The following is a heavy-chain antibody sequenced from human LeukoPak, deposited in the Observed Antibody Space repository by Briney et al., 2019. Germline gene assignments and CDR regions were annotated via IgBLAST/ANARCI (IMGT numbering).Heavy chain of an antibody. J-gene: IGHJ4*02. CDR2: IRSKAYGGTA. V-gene: IGHV3-49*03. D-gene: IGHD1-26*01. CDR3: ASRSGRQWLPYFGY. CDR1: GFTFGDYT. Sequence: PGGSLRLSCTASGFTFGDYTMSWFRQAPGKGLEWVGFIRSKAYGGTAEYAASVKGRFTISRDDSKSIAYLQMNSLKTEDTAVYHCASRSGRQWLPYFGYWGQGTLVTVSS.